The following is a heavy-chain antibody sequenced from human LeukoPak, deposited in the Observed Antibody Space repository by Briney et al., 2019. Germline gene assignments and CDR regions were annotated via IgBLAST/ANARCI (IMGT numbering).Heavy chain of an antibody. J-gene: IGHJ4*02. CDR3: ASIGYYGIKRDY. D-gene: IGHD3-10*01. Sequence: SETLSLTCAVYGGSFSGYYWSWIRQPPGKGLGWIGEINHSGSTNYNPSLKSRVTISVDTSKNQFSLKLSSVTAADTAVYYCASIGYYGIKRDYWGQGTLVTVSS. CDR1: GGSFSGYY. V-gene: IGHV4-34*01. CDR2: INHSGST.